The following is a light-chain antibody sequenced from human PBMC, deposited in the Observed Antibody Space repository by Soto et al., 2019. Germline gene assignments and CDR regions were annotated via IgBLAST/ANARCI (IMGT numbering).Light chain of an antibody. V-gene: IGKV1-5*03. CDR2: EGS. J-gene: IGKJ1*01. Sequence: DIQMTQSPSALSASVGDRVTITCRVSQSVSNWLAWYRQKPGEAPKLLIYEGSTLERGVPSRFSGSGSGTEFTLTISSLQPDDLATCYCQHYDTYSRTFGQWTKVEVK. CDR3: QHYDTYSRT. CDR1: QSVSNW.